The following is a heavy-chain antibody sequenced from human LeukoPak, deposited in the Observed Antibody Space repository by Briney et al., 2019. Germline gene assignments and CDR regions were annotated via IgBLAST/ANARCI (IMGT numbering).Heavy chain of an antibody. Sequence: GASVKVPCKASGYTFTGYYMHWVRQAPGQGLEWMGRINPNSGGTNYAQKFQGRVTMTRDTSISTAYMELSSLRSEDTAVYYCARTAYSSGWYAAFDIWGQGTMVTVSS. V-gene: IGHV1-2*06. D-gene: IGHD6-19*01. CDR3: ARTAYSSGWYAAFDI. J-gene: IGHJ3*02. CDR1: GYTFTGYY. CDR2: INPNSGGT.